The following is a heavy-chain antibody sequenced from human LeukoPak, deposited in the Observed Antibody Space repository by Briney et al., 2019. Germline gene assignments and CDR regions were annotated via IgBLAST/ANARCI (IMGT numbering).Heavy chain of an antibody. Sequence: GGSLSPSCAAPGFTFSSYAMSWVRQAQGKGLEWVQAISGSGGSTYYADSVKGRFTISRDNSKNTLYLQMNSLRAEDTAVYYCAKAITMVRGVTYFDYWGQGTLVTVSS. V-gene: IGHV3-23*01. CDR1: GFTFSSYA. D-gene: IGHD3-10*01. CDR2: ISGSGGST. CDR3: AKAITMVRGVTYFDY. J-gene: IGHJ4*02.